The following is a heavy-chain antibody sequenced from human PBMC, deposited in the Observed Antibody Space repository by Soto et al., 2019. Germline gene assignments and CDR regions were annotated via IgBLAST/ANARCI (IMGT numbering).Heavy chain of an antibody. CDR1: GYTFSGYS. D-gene: IGHD2-15*01. J-gene: IGHJ5*02. Sequence: ASVNVSCKASGYTFSGYSITWVRQAPGQGLEWMGRISGYYGNTNYARTLRGRLTLTTDTSKNTDNMDVRIEISDDTAVYYCVKYVLCGGAPAWPDMDLGGQGTLVTVSS. CDR2: ISGYYGNT. CDR3: VKYVLCGGAPAWPDMDL. V-gene: IGHV1-18*04.